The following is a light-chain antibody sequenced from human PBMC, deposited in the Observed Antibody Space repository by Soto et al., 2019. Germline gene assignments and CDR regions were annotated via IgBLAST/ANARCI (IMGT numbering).Light chain of an antibody. V-gene: IGLV1-40*01. J-gene: IGLJ1*01. CDR2: GNS. Sequence: QSVLTQPPSVSGAPGQRVTISCTGSSSNIGAGYDVHWYQQLPGTAPKLLISGNSNRPSGVPDRFSGSKSGTSASLAITGLQAEDEADYYCQSHDSSLSGYVFGTGTKLTVL. CDR3: QSHDSSLSGYV. CDR1: SSNIGAGYD.